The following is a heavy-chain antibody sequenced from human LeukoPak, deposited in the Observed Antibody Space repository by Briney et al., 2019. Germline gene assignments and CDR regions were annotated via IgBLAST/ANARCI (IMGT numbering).Heavy chain of an antibody. J-gene: IGHJ4*02. CDR1: GGSISNYY. V-gene: IGHV4-59*08. CDR3: ARIRAAVYYFDY. D-gene: IGHD3-3*02. Sequence: PSETLSLTCTVSGGSISNYYWSWIRQPPGKGLEWIGYIYHSGSSNYSPSLKSRITISADTSKNQFSLKLSSVTAADTAVYYCARIRAAVYYFDYWGQGTLVTVSS. CDR2: IYHSGSS.